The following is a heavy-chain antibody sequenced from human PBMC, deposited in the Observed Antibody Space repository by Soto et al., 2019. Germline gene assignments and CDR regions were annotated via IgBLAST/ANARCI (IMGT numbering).Heavy chain of an antibody. CDR3: TREQSDDNYFDP. V-gene: IGHV4-59*01. CDR1: GGSISGYF. D-gene: IGHD6-19*01. Sequence: SETLSLTCTVSGGSISGYFYTWVRQPPGKGLEWLGYIYYSGGTNYNPSLKSRVTISLDKSKSQFSLRLTSVTAADTAVYYCTREQSDDNYFDPWGQGTLVTVSS. CDR2: IYYSGGT. J-gene: IGHJ5*02.